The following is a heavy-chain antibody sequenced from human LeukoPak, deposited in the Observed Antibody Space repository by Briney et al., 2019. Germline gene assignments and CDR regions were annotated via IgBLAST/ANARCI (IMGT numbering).Heavy chain of an antibody. CDR1: GGSISSYY. Sequence: PSETLSLTCTVSGGSISSYYWSWIRQPPGKGLEWIGYIYYSESTNYNPSLKSRVTISVDTSKNQFSLKLSSVTAADTAVYYCARGYDSSGYGWFDPWGQGTLVTVSS. CDR3: ARGYDSSGYGWFDP. J-gene: IGHJ5*02. D-gene: IGHD3-22*01. CDR2: IYYSEST. V-gene: IGHV4-59*01.